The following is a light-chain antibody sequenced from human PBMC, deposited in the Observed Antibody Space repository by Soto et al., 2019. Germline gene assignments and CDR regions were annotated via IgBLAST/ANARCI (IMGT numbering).Light chain of an antibody. J-gene: IGLJ1*01. CDR1: SSNIGNNY. CDR3: GTWDNSLSAYSV. CDR2: QNN. Sequence: QSVLTQPPSVSAAPGQKVTISCSGSSSNIGNNYVSWYQHLPGTAPKLLIYQNNKRPSGIPDRFSGSKSGTSATLGITGHQTGDEADYYCGTWDNSLSAYSVFGTGTKVTVL. V-gene: IGLV1-51*02.